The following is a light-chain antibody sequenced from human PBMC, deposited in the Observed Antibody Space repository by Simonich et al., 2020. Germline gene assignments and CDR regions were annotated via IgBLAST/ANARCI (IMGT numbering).Light chain of an antibody. J-gene: IGLJ3*02. CDR1: ALPKQY. Sequence: SYELTQPPSVSVSPGQTARITCSGDALPKQYAYWYQQKPGQAPVLVISKDSERPSAIPERFSGSSSGKTVTLTISRVQAEDEDDYYCQSADSSGTWVFGGGTKLTVL. CDR2: KDS. V-gene: IGLV3-25*03. CDR3: QSADSSGTWV.